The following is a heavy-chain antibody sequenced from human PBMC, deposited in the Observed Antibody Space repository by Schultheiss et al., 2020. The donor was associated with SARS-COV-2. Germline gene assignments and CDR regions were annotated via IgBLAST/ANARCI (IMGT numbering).Heavy chain of an antibody. CDR2: IYYSGST. CDR3: AGCGDSSGYYFVY. V-gene: IGHV4-59*01. Sequence: SETLSLTCTVSGGSISSYYWSWIRQPPGKGLEWIGYIYYSGSTNYNPSLKSRVTISVDTSKNQFSLKLSSVTAADTAVYYCAGCGDSSGYYFVYWGQGTLVTVSS. D-gene: IGHD3-22*01. J-gene: IGHJ4*02. CDR1: GGSISSYY.